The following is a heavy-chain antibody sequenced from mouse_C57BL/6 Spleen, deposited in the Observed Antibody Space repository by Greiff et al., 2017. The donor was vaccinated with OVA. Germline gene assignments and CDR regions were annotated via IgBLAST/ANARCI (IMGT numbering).Heavy chain of an antibody. CDR2: IWTGGGT. J-gene: IGHJ4*01. V-gene: IGHV2-9-1*01. CDR1: GFSLTSYA. Sequence: VKLMESGPGLVAPSQSLSITCTVSGFSLTSYAISWVRQPPGKGLEWLGVIWTGGGTNYNSALKSRLSISKDNSKSQVFLKMNSLQTDDTARYYCARGDNYGSSYGAMDYWGQGTSVTVSS. D-gene: IGHD1-1*01. CDR3: ARGDNYGSSYGAMDY.